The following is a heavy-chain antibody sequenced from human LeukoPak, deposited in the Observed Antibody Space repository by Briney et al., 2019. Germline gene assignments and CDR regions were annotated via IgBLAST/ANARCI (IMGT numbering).Heavy chain of an antibody. CDR3: AVGSRSSYYYYYGMDV. J-gene: IGHJ6*02. V-gene: IGHV1-46*01. D-gene: IGHD2-15*01. CDR1: GYTLTELS. Sequence: GASVKVSCKVSGYTLTELSMHWVRQAPGQGLEWMGIINPSGGSTSYAQKFQGRVTMTRDTSTSTVYMELSSLRSEDTAVYYCAVGSRSSYYYYYGMDVWGQGTTVTVSS. CDR2: INPSGGST.